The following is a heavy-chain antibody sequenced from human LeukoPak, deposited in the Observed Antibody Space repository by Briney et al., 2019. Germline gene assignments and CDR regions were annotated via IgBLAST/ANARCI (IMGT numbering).Heavy chain of an antibody. CDR3: ARDQGGATRIDY. Sequence: GGSLRLSCAASGFTFNTYWMHWVRQAPGKGLVWVSRINSDGRSTSYADSVKGRFTISRDNAKKTLYLQMNSLRVEETAVYYCARDQGGATRIDYWGQGTLVTASS. CDR2: INSDGRST. CDR1: GFTFNTYW. D-gene: IGHD1-26*01. J-gene: IGHJ4*02. V-gene: IGHV3-74*01.